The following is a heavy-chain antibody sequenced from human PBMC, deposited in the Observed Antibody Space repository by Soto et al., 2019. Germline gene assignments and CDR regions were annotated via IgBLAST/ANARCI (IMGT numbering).Heavy chain of an antibody. Sequence: LGGSLRLSCAASGFTFSSYSMTWVRQAPGKGLEWVSSISSSSSYIYYADSVKGRFTISRDNAKNSLYLQMNSLRAEDTAVYYCARVVVVSRGDAFDIWGQGTMVTVSS. D-gene: IGHD2-15*01. J-gene: IGHJ3*02. V-gene: IGHV3-21*01. CDR1: GFTFSSYS. CDR2: ISSSSSYI. CDR3: ARVVVVSRGDAFDI.